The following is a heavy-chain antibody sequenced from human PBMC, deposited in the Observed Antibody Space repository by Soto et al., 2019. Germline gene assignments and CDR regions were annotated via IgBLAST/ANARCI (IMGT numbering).Heavy chain of an antibody. CDR1: GGNFSSYA. J-gene: IGHJ4*01. V-gene: IGHV1-69*01. CDR3: AGVYSSGWLTLDY. D-gene: IGHD6-19*01. CDR2: IIPIFGTA. Sequence: QVQLVQSGAEVKKPGSSVKVSCKASGGNFSSYAISRVRKAPGQGLEWMGGIIPIFGTAHYAQKFQGRVTITADESTSTAYVEVSSLRSEDTAVYYCAGVYSSGWLTLDYWGQGTLGTVSS.